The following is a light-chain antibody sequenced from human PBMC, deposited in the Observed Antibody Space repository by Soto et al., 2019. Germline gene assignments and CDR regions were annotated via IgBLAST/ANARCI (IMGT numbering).Light chain of an antibody. CDR3: QQPSHWPQT. CDR2: DAS. CDR1: QSVSSY. J-gene: IGKJ1*01. V-gene: IGKV3-11*01. Sequence: EIVLTQSPATLSLSPGERATLSCRASQSVSSYLAWYQQKPGQAPRLLIYDASNRATGIPARFSGSGSGTDFTLTISSLEPEVFAVYYSQQPSHWPQTSGQGSKVDIK.